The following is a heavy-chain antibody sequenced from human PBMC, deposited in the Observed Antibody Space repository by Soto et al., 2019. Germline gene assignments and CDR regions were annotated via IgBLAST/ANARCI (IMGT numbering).Heavy chain of an antibody. CDR3: ASSDEVVTVSAPALYFDY. CDR2: ISAYNGNT. J-gene: IGHJ4*02. Sequence: APVKVSCKASGYTFTSYGISWVRQAPGQGLEGMGWISAYNGNTNYAQKLQGRVTMTTDTSTSTAYMELRSLRADDTAVHYFASSDEVVTVSAPALYFDYWGQGTLVTVSS. D-gene: IGHD2-2*01. CDR1: GYTFTSYG. V-gene: IGHV1-18*04.